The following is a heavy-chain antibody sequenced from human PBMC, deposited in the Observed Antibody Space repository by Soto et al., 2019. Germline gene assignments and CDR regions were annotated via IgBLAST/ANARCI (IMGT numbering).Heavy chain of an antibody. D-gene: IGHD3-22*01. V-gene: IGHV1-69*01. Sequence: QVHLLLQSEAEVKKPGSSVKVSCKASGGTPSNSAISWVRQAPGQGLEWMGGIIPVFGLVKYGQNFQGRVTITADESTNTAYRELSSLRPEDTAVYYCAGGRIVVVGSRAYYGMDVWGQGTTVTVSS. CDR1: GGTPSNSA. J-gene: IGHJ6*02. CDR2: IIPVFGLV. CDR3: AGGRIVVVGSRAYYGMDV.